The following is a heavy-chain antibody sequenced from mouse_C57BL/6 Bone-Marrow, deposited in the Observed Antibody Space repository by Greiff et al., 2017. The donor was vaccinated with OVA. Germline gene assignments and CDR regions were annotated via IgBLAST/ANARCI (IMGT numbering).Heavy chain of an antibody. J-gene: IGHJ1*03. V-gene: IGHV1-61*01. CDR2: IYPSDSET. CDR1: GYTFTSYW. D-gene: IGHD1-1*01. CDR3: ATVVAPDFDV. Sequence: QVQLKQPGAELVRPGSSVKLSCKASGYTFTSYWMDWVKQRPGQGLEWIGNIYPSDSETHYNQKFKDKATLTVDKSSSTAYMQLSSLTSEDSAVYYCATVVAPDFDVWGTGTTVTVSS.